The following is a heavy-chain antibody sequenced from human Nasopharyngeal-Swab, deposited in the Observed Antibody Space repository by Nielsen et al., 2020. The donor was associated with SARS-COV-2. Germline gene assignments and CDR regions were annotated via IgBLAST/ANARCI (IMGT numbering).Heavy chain of an antibody. Sequence: WIRQPPGKGLEWIGSIYYSGSTYYNPSLKRRVAISVDTSKNQFSLKLSSVTAADTAVYYCARDGYDSSGYYLSAFDIWGQGTMVTVSS. D-gene: IGHD3-22*01. J-gene: IGHJ3*02. CDR2: IYYSGST. CDR3: ARDGYDSSGYYLSAFDI. V-gene: IGHV4-39*07.